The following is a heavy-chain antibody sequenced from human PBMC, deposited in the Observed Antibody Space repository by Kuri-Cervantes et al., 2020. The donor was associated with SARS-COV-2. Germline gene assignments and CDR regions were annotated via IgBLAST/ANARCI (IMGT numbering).Heavy chain of an antibody. D-gene: IGHD6-19*01. V-gene: IGHV5-51*01. CDR3: ARRIAVAGTSGARFDY. CDR2: IFPYDPDT. Sequence: KVSCKVSGYSFTNYWIGWVRQVPGKGLEWVGIIFPYDPDTTYSPSFQGQVTISADKSISTTYLHWRSLKASDTAMYYCARRIAVAGTSGARFDYWGQGTLVIVSS. CDR1: GYSFTNYW. J-gene: IGHJ4*02.